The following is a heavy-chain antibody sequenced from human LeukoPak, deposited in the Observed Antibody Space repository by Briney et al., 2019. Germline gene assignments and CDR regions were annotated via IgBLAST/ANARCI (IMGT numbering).Heavy chain of an antibody. CDR2: ISSSSSYI. V-gene: IGHV3-21*01. CDR1: GFTFSSYS. Sequence: GGSLRLSCAASGFTFSSYSMSWVRQAPGKGLEWVSSISSSSSYIYYADSVKGRFTISRDNAKNSLYLQMNSLRAEDTAVYYCARGSSSCFDYWGQGTPVTVSS. J-gene: IGHJ4*02. D-gene: IGHD2-2*01. CDR3: ARGSSSCFDY.